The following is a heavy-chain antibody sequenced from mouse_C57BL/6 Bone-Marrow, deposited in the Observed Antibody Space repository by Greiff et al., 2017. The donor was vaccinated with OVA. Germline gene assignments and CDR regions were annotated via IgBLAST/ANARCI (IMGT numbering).Heavy chain of an antibody. D-gene: IGHD1-1*01. CDR1: GFSLTSYG. Sequence: VQRVESGPGLVQPSQSLSITCTVSGFSLTSYGVHWVRQSPGKGLEWLGVIWRGGSTDYNAAFMSRLSITKDNSKSQVFFKMNSLQADDTAIYSYYYGSSYPAWFAYWGQGTLVTVSA. CDR2: IWRGGST. J-gene: IGHJ3*01. CDR3: YYGSSYPAWFAY. V-gene: IGHV2-5*01.